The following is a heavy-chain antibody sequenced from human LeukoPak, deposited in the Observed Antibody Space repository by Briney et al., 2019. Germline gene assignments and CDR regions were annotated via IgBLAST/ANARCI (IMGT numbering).Heavy chain of an antibody. CDR1: GFIFSSYT. V-gene: IGHV3-21*01. CDR2: ITSVSTNYT. Sequence: SGGSLRLSCATSGFIFSSYTINWVRQAPGKGLEWVSSITSVSTNYTDYTDSVKGRFTISRDNAKNTLYLQMNSLRAEDTAVYYCARDISQQLGPGFDYWGQGTLVTVSS. J-gene: IGHJ4*02. CDR3: ARDISQQLGPGFDY. D-gene: IGHD6-13*01.